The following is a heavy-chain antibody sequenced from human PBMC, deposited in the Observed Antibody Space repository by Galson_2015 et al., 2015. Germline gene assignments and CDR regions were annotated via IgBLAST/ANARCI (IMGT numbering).Heavy chain of an antibody. J-gene: IGHJ4*01. CDR2: ITPLFGTA. CDR3: ARDMAAHIGRFFVY. D-gene: IGHD6-13*01. Sequence: SVKVSCKASGGTFSRYTISWVRQAPGQGLEWMGGITPLFGTANYAQKFQGRVTITAGKSTGTVYMDLIRLRSEDTAVYYCARDMAAHIGRFFVYWAHGPLVSV. CDR1: GGTFSRYT. V-gene: IGHV1-69*06.